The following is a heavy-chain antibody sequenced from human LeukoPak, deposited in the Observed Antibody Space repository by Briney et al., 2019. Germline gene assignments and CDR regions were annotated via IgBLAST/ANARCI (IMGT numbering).Heavy chain of an antibody. Sequence: SETLSLTCTVSGGSISSYYWSWIRHRPGTGLEWIGYIYYSGSTNYNPSLKSRVTISVDTSKNQFSLKLSSVTAADTAVYYCARADYYDSSGYPFDYWGQGTLVTVSS. CDR3: ARADYYDSSGYPFDY. CDR2: IYYSGST. CDR1: GGSISSYY. J-gene: IGHJ4*02. D-gene: IGHD3-22*01. V-gene: IGHV4-59*01.